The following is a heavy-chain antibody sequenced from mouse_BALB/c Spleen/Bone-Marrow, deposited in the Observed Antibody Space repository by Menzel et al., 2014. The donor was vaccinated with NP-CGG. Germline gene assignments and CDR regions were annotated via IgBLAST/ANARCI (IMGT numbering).Heavy chain of an antibody. CDR3: ARDRYYGYAMDY. V-gene: IGHV5-6-3*01. J-gene: IGHJ4*01. Sequence: EVQLVESGGGLVQPGGSLKLSCAASRFTFSSYGMSWVRQTPGKRLELVATINSNGGSTYYPDCVKGRFTISRDNAKNTLYLQMSSLKSEDTAMYYCARDRYYGYAMDYWGQGTSVTVSS. CDR2: INSNGGST. CDR1: RFTFSSYG. D-gene: IGHD1-1*01.